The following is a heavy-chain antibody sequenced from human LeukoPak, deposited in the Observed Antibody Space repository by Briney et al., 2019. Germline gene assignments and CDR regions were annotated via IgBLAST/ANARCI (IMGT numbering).Heavy chain of an antibody. CDR1: GFTFSSFA. V-gene: IGHV3-23*01. CDR3: AKGSHYYDSSGYPDY. J-gene: IGHJ4*02. D-gene: IGHD3-22*01. CDR2: ISGTGDNT. Sequence: GGSLRLSCAASGFTFSSFAMSWVRQAPGKGLEWVSAISGTGDNTHYADSVKGRFTISRDNSKNTLYLQMNSLRAEDTAVYYCAKGSHYYDSSGYPDYWGRGTLVTVSS.